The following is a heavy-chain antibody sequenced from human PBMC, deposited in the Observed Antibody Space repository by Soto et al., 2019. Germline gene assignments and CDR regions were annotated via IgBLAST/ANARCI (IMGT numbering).Heavy chain of an antibody. D-gene: IGHD4-17*01. CDR2: IKSKADGGTT. Sequence: GGSLRLSCAASGFTFTNAWMNWVRQAPGKGLEWVGRIKSKADGGTTDYAAPVEGRLTISRDDSKNTLYLQMNSLKTEDTAVYYCTTDRTATDYGGFVWSFDYWGQGTLVTVSS. J-gene: IGHJ4*02. CDR1: GFTFTNAW. V-gene: IGHV3-15*07. CDR3: TTDRTATDYGGFVWSFDY.